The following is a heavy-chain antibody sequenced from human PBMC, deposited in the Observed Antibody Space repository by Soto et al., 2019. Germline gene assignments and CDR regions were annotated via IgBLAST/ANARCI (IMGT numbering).Heavy chain of an antibody. CDR1: GFTFSSYA. V-gene: IGHV3-23*01. CDR2: ISGSGGST. Sequence: GGSLRLSCAASGFTFSSYAMSWVRQAPGKGLEWVSAISGSGGSTYYADSVKGRFTISRDNSKNTLYLQMNSLRAEDTAVYYCAKDMGGFTMVRGVIMGGWDYWGQGTLVTVSS. D-gene: IGHD3-10*01. J-gene: IGHJ4*02. CDR3: AKDMGGFTMVRGVIMGGWDY.